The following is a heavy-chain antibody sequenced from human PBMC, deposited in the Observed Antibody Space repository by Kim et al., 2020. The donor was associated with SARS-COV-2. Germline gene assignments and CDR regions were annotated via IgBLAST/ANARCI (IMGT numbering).Heavy chain of an antibody. CDR3: AKSARQVCSDEGWF. Sequence: GGSLRLSCAASGFTFSTYSMIWVRQAPGRGLEWVSAISTTGNNIYYADSLKGRFTISRDNTKNTLYLQMNSLRADDTAVYYCAKSARQVCSDEGWF. CDR2: ISTTGNNI. J-gene: IGHJ5*01. CDR1: GFTFSTYS. D-gene: IGHD2-21*01. V-gene: IGHV3-21*04.